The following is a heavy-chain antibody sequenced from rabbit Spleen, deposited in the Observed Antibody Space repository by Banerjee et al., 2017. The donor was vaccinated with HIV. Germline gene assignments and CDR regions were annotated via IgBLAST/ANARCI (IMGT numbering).Heavy chain of an antibody. V-gene: IGHV1S40*01. J-gene: IGHJ4*01. CDR2: IAGSSSGNT. D-gene: IGHD6-1*01. CDR1: GFSFSSSDY. CDR3: ARDVGSYDYIDVYFKL. Sequence: QSLEESGGDLVKPGASLTLTCTASGFSFSSSDYICWVRQAPGKGLEWISCIAGSSSGNTYYANWVNGRFTISSHNAQNTLYLQLTSLTAADTATYFCARDVGSYDYIDVYFKLWGPGTLVHRL.